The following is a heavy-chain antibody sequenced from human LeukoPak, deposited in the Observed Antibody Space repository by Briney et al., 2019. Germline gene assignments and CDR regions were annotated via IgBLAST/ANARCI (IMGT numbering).Heavy chain of an antibody. CDR2: ISASDGNT. D-gene: IGHD2-2*02. Sequence: VNVSRKPSGYTLPSYGISWVRQAAGHGREGMGWISASDGNTNYAQKLQGRVTMTKDNSTRTAYLELRCRTSYSTAVYFFSRDCYCSSTSCYTGYFHHWGQGTLVTVSS. V-gene: IGHV1-18*01. CDR3: SRDCYCSSTSCYTGYFHH. CDR1: GYTLPSYG. J-gene: IGHJ1*01.